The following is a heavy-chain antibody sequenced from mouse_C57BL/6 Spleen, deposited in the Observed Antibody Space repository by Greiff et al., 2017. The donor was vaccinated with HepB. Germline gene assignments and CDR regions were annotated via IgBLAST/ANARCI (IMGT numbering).Heavy chain of an antibody. CDR2: INYDGSST. CDR1: GFTFSDYY. J-gene: IGHJ1*03. D-gene: IGHD1-1*01. Sequence: EVQLVESEGGLVQPGSSMKLSCTASGFTFSDYYMAWVRQVPEKGLEWVANINYDGSSTYYLDSLKSRFILSIDNAKNILYLQMSSLKSEDTATYYCARASPSYYYGSSGGYFDVWGTGPTVTVSS. V-gene: IGHV5-16*01. CDR3: ARASPSYYYGSSGGYFDV.